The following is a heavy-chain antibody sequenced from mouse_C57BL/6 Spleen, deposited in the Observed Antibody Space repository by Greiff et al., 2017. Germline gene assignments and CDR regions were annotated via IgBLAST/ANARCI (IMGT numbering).Heavy chain of an antibody. CDR1: GYTFTSYW. CDR2: IHPNSGST. CDR3: ARRDYGYEAWFAY. J-gene: IGHJ3*01. D-gene: IGHD2-2*01. Sequence: VQLQQPGAELVKPGASVKLSCKASGYTFTSYWMHWVKQRPGQGLEWIGMIHPNSGSTNYNEKFKSKATLTVDKSSSTAYMQLSSLTSEDSAVYYCARRDYGYEAWFAYWGQGTLVTVSA. V-gene: IGHV1-64*01.